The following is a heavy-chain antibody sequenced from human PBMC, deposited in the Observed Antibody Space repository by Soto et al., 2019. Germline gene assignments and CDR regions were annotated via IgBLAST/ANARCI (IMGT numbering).Heavy chain of an antibody. Sequence: SETLSLTCAVYGGSFSGYYWSWIRQPPGKGLEWIGEINHSGSTNYNPSLKSRVTISVDTSKNQFSLKLSSVTAADTAVYYCARRFRSSSWYLDGMDVWGQRTTVTVSS. D-gene: IGHD6-13*01. J-gene: IGHJ6*02. V-gene: IGHV4-34*01. CDR3: ARRFRSSSWYLDGMDV. CDR1: GGSFSGYY. CDR2: INHSGST.